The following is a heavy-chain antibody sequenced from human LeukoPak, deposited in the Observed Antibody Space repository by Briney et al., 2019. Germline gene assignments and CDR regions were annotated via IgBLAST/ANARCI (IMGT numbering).Heavy chain of an antibody. CDR2: ISAYSGNT. D-gene: IGHD5-24*01. CDR3: PSVPRLQLSASSEYWFDP. Sequence: ASVKVSCKASGYIFTSYGIRWVRQAPGQGLEWMGWISAYSGNTNYAEKLQGSVTMTTDTSTSADYTELKNLRTDDTAVYCCPSVPRLQLSASSEYWFDPWGQGTLVTVSS. CDR1: GYIFTSYG. J-gene: IGHJ5*02. V-gene: IGHV1-18*01.